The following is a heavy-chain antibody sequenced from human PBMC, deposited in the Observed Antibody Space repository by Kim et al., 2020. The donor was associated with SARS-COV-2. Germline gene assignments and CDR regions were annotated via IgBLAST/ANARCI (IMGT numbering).Heavy chain of an antibody. V-gene: IGHV3-74*01. CDR1: GFRFSDYW. D-gene: IGHD3-10*01. CDR3: ARGNYHGMDV. J-gene: IGHJ6*02. Sequence: GGSLRLSCVASGFRFSDYWMHWVRQVPGKGLVWVSRINSDGSSTIYADSVKGRFTISRENAKNTLYLQMNSLRAEDTALYYCARGNYHGMDVWGLGTTVT. CDR2: INSDGSST.